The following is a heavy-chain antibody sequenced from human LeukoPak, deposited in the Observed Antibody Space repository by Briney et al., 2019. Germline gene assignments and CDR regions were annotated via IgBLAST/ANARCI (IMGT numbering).Heavy chain of an antibody. V-gene: IGHV4-59*01. D-gene: IGHD6-19*01. J-gene: IGHJ4*02. CDR1: GASISTYD. Sequence: PSETLSLICTVSGASISTYDWSWIRQPPGKGLEWIGYIYAGSTNYSPSLKSRVTMSVDTSKNQFSLKLSSVTAADTAVYYCARGEYTSGWYNFDFWGQGILVTVSS. CDR3: ARGEYTSGWYNFDF. CDR2: IYAGST.